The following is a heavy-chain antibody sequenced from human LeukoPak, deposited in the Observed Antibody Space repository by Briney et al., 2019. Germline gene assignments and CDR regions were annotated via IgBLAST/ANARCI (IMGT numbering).Heavy chain of an antibody. D-gene: IGHD7-27*01. CDR2: IRYDGSNK. CDR1: GFTFSSYG. V-gene: IGHV3-30*02. CDR3: AKVGQHEQGGLGTNTFDY. J-gene: IGHJ4*02. Sequence: PGGSLRLSCAASGFTFSSYGMHWVRQAPGKGLEWVAFIRYDGSNKYYADSVKGRFTISRDNSKNTLYLQMNSLRAEDTAVYYCAKVGQHEQGGLGTNTFDYWGQGTLVTVSS.